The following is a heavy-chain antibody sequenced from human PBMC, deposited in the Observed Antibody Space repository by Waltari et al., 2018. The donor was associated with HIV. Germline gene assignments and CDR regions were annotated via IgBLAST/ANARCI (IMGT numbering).Heavy chain of an antibody. CDR1: GFTFSNYA. J-gene: IGHJ6*02. D-gene: IGHD6-13*01. CDR3: VKEYQYSHSWYSYYGMDV. V-gene: IGHV3-23*01. CDR2: ISGSGGST. Sequence: EVQVLESGGALVQPGGSLSLSCAASGFTFSNYAMSWVRQAPGKGLEWVSTISGSGGSTYYADSVKGRFTVSRDNSKNTLYLQMNSLRAEDTAVYFCVKEYQYSHSWYSYYGMDVWGQGTTVTVSS.